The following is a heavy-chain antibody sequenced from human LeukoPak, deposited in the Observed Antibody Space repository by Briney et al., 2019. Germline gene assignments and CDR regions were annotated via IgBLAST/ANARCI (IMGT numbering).Heavy chain of an antibody. CDR3: ARAGYWAFDY. CDR2: ISYDGSNK. V-gene: IGHV3-30-3*01. D-gene: IGHD6-13*01. CDR1: GFTFSSYA. J-gene: IGHJ4*02. Sequence: GRSLRLSCAASGFTFSSYAMHWVRQAPGKGLEWVAVISYDGSNKYYADSVKGRFTISRDNSKNTLYLQMNSLRAEDTAVYYCARAGYWAFDYWGQGTLVTVSS.